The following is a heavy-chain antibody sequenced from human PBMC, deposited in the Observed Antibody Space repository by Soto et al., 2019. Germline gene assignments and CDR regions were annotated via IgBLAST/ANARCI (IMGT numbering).Heavy chain of an antibody. D-gene: IGHD3-22*01. CDR1: GFTFVSYA. V-gene: IGHV3-23*01. J-gene: IGHJ4*02. Sequence: GGSLRLSCAASGFTFVSYAMSWVRQAPGKGLEWVSAISGSGGSTYYADSVKSRFTISRDNSKNTLYLQMNSLRAEETAVYYSAKTDYYDRSGDHPFDYWGQGTLVTVSS. CDR3: AKTDYYDRSGDHPFDY. CDR2: ISGSGGST.